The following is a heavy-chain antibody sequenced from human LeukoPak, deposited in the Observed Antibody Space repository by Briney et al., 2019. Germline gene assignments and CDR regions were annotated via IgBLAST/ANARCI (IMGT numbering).Heavy chain of an antibody. Sequence: GGSLRLSCAASGFTFSHYAVSWVRQAPGMGLEWVSSISSSSSYIYYADSVKGRFTISRDNAKNSLYLQMNSLRAEDTAVYYCASSMVRGTSHSYYYGMDVWGQGTTVTVSS. CDR3: ASSMVRGTSHSYYYGMDV. J-gene: IGHJ6*02. CDR2: ISSSSSYI. D-gene: IGHD3-10*01. V-gene: IGHV3-21*01. CDR1: GFTFSHYA.